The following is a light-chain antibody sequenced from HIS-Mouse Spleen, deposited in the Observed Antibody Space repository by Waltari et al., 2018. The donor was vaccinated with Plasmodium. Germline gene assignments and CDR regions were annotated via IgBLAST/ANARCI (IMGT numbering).Light chain of an antibody. Sequence: SSELTQDPAVSVALGQTVRITCQGDSLRSYYASWYQQKPGQAPVLVIYGKNNRPSGIPYRFSGSSSGHTASLTITGAQAEDEADYYCNSRDSSGNHLVFGGGTKLTVL. CDR2: GKN. CDR3: NSRDSSGNHLV. V-gene: IGLV3-19*01. J-gene: IGLJ2*01. CDR1: SLRSYY.